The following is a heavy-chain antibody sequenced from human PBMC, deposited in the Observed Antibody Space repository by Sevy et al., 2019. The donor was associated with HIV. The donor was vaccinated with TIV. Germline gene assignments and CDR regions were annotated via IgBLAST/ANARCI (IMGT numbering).Heavy chain of an antibody. CDR3: VSLDH. J-gene: IGHJ4*02. CDR2: INHTGGT. V-gene: IGHV4-34*01. CDR1: GGSFSGYY. Sequence: SETLSLTCAVYGGSFSGYYWRWIRQPPGKGLEWIGEINHTGGTNYNPSLKSRVTISVDKSKNQFSLRLTSITAADTAMYYCVSLDHWGQGTLVTVSS.